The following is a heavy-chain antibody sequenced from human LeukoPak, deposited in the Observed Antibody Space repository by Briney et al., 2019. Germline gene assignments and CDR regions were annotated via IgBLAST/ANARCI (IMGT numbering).Heavy chain of an antibody. CDR2: MNPNRGNT. CDR3: AREEVRGVRGYYGMDV. V-gene: IGHV1-8*01. J-gene: IGHJ6*02. D-gene: IGHD3-10*01. Sequence: GASVKVSCKASGYTFTSYDINWVRQATGQGLEWMGWMNPNRGNTGYAQKFQGRVTMTRNTSISTAYMELSSLRSEDTAVYYCAREEVRGVRGYYGMDVWGQGTTVTVSS. CDR1: GYTFTSYD.